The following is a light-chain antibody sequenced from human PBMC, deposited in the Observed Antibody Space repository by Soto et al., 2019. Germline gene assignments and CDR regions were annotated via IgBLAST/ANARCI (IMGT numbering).Light chain of an antibody. CDR1: QSISNS. CDR2: GAS. CDR3: QKYDSAPFT. J-gene: IGKJ3*01. V-gene: IGKV1-39*01. Sequence: DIQMTQSPSSLSASVGDRVTITCRASQSISNSLNWYQRKLGKVPKVLIYGASSLQRGVPSRFSGRGSGTDCTLTISSLQPEDVATYYCQKYDSAPFTFGPGTKVDIK.